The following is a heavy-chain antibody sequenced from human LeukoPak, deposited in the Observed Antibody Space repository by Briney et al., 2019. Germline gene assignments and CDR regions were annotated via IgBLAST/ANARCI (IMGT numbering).Heavy chain of an antibody. CDR2: INPNSGGT. J-gene: IGHJ3*02. D-gene: IGHD3-22*01. CDR1: GYTFTGYY. Sequence: GASVKVSCKASGYTFTGYYMHWVRQAPGQGLEWMGWINPNSGGTNYAQKFQGRVTMTRDTSISTAYMELSRLRSDDTAVYYCARVGTMIVVAVPLTDAFDIWGQGTMVTVSS. CDR3: ARVGTMIVVAVPLTDAFDI. V-gene: IGHV1-2*02.